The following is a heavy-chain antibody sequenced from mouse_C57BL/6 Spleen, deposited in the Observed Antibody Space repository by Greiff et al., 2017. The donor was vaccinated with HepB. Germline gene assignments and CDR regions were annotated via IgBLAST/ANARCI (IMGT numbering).Heavy chain of an antibody. J-gene: IGHJ4*01. CDR1: GYTFTDYY. CDR3: ARSDDGFYYAMDY. CDR2: IGPGSGST. V-gene: IGHV1-77*01. Sequence: VQLQQSGAELVKPGASVKISCKASGYTFTDYYINWVKQRPGQGLEWIGKIGPGSGSTYYNEKFKGKATLTADKSSSTAYMQLSCLTSEDPAVYFCARSDDGFYYAMDYWGQGTSVTVSS. D-gene: IGHD2-3*01.